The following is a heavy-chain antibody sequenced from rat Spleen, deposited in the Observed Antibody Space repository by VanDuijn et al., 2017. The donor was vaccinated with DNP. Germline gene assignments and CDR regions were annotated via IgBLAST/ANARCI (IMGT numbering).Heavy chain of an antibody. J-gene: IGHJ3*01. CDR3: ARPIYNNHGGFAY. D-gene: IGHD1-10*01. Sequence: EVQLVESGGGLVQPGRSLKLSCAASGFTFRDYNMAWVRQAPKKGLEWVATIIYDGSRTYYRDSVKGRFTISRDNAKSTLYLQMNSLRSEDMATYYCARPIYNNHGGFAYWGQGTLVSVSS. V-gene: IGHV5S10*01. CDR2: IIYDGSRT. CDR1: GFTFRDYN.